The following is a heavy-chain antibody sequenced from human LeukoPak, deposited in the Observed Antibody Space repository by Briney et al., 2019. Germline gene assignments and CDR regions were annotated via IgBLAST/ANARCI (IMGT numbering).Heavy chain of an antibody. V-gene: IGHV3-74*01. J-gene: IGHJ5*02. Sequence: GGSLRLSCAASGFTFRTYWMHWVRQGPGKGLVWVSRISPDGYTTTYADSVKGRVTISRDNAKNMLYLEMNSLRAEDTAVYYCVRDGHYHSSAFDPRGQGSLVTVSS. CDR2: ISPDGYTT. CDR3: VRDGHYHSSAFDP. CDR1: GFTFRTYW. D-gene: IGHD3-22*01.